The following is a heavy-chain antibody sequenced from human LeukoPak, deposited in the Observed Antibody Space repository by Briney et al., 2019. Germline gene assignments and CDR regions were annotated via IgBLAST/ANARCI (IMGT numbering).Heavy chain of an antibody. D-gene: IGHD3-22*01. CDR1: GFSSSDYW. CDR3: ARLQRITMNAFDI. V-gene: IGHV4-4*02. Sequence: GSLRLSCAASGFSSSDYWMHWVRQPPGKGLEWIGEIYHSGSTNYNPSLKSRVTISVDKSKNQFSLKLSSVTAADTAVYYCARLQRITMNAFDIWGQGTMVTVSS. J-gene: IGHJ3*02. CDR2: IYHSGST.